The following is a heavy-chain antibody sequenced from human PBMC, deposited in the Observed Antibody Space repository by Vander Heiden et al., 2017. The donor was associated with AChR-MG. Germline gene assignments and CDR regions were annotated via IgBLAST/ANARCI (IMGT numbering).Heavy chain of an antibody. J-gene: IGHJ6*03. V-gene: IGHV1-69*06. CDR3: ARLSTEYCSGGTCSFYYYYMDV. Sequence: VQLVQSGAEVKKPGSSVKVSCKASGGTSNIYAPNSVRQATGQGLEWMGGIIPISETTTYAQRFQGRIVITADTSTGTVFMELSSLRSEDTAVYYCARLSTEYCSGGTCSFYYYYMDVWGEGTTVTVSS. D-gene: IGHD2-15*01. CDR1: GGTSNIYA. CDR2: IIPISETT.